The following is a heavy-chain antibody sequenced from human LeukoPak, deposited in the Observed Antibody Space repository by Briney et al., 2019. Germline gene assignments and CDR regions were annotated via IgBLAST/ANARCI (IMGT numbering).Heavy chain of an antibody. CDR1: GYGLRNYW. Sequence: LRIYCKGSGYGLRNYWVRGVRQMTGKSLEWMAIIYPGDSDTNYSPSFQGQVTISADKSIPTAYLQWSSLKASGTAMYYCAILSSGWYYFDYWGQGTLVTVSS. J-gene: IGHJ4*02. D-gene: IGHD6-19*01. CDR2: IYPGDSDT. V-gene: IGHV5-51*01. CDR3: AILSSGWYYFDY.